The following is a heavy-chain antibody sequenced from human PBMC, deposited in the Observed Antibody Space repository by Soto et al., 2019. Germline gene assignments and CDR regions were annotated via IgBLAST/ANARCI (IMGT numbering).Heavy chain of an antibody. CDR2: INPNSGGT. V-gene: IGHV1-2*02. CDR3: ARDVYCSGGSCYFDYYGMDV. D-gene: IGHD2-15*01. J-gene: IGHJ6*02. Sequence: ASVKVSCKASGYTFTGYYMHWVRQAPGQGLEWMGWINPNSGGTNYAQKFQGRVTMTRDTSISTAYMELSRLRSDDTAVYYCARDVYCSGGSCYFDYYGMDVWGQGTTVTVSS. CDR1: GYTFTGYY.